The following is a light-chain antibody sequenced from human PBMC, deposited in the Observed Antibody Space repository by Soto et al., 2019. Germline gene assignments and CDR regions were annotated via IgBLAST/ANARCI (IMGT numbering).Light chain of an antibody. V-gene: IGKV3-20*01. Sequence: EIVLTQSPGTLSLSPGERATLTCRASQSVSSSYLAWYQQIPGQAPRLLIYGASSRATGIPDRFSGSGSGTDFTLTISRLEPEDFAVYYCQQYGSSPAVTFGGGTNVEIK. CDR1: QSVSSSY. CDR3: QQYGSSPAVT. J-gene: IGKJ4*01. CDR2: GAS.